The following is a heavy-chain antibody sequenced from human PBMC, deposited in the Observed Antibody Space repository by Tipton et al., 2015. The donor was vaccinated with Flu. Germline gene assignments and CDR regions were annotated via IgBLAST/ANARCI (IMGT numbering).Heavy chain of an antibody. J-gene: IGHJ2*01. CDR2: IYTSGST. CDR3: ARMRARDCTLGVCYLWWFDL. V-gene: IGHV4-61*02. Sequence: TLSLTCTVSGGSISSGDYWWSWIRRPAGKGVEWIGRIYTSGSTTYNPSLNSRVTMSLDTSRNQFSLKLTSVTAADTAVYYCARMRARDCTLGVCYLWWFDLWGRGTLVTVSS. D-gene: IGHD2-8*01. CDR1: GGSISSGDYW.